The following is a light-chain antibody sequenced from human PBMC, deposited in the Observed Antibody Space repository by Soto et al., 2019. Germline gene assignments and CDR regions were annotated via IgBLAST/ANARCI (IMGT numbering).Light chain of an antibody. V-gene: IGKV3-15*01. CDR3: QQDYNWPLN. CDR2: GAS. J-gene: IGKJ4*01. CDR1: QSVSTN. Sequence: EIVMTQSPATLSVSPGERATLSCRASQSVSTNLAWYQQKPGQAPRLLTYGASARATGIPARFSGSGSGTGFKPTISVLQSEDFAVYYCQQDYNWPLNVGGGTKVEI.